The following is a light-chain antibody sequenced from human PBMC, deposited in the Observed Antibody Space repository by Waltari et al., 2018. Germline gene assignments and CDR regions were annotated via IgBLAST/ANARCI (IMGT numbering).Light chain of an antibody. J-gene: IGLJ2*01. CDR3: SSYAGSNDVA. CDR1: SSDVGVYNY. Sequence: QSALTQPPSASGSPGQSVTISCTGTSSDVGVYNYFSWYQQHPGKAPKLMIYEASKRPSGVPDRFSGSKSGTTASLTVSGLQAEDEADYYCSSYAGSNDVAFGGGTKLSVL. V-gene: IGLV2-8*01. CDR2: EAS.